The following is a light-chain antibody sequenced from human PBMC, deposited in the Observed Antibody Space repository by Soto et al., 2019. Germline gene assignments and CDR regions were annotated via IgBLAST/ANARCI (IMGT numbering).Light chain of an antibody. CDR3: QQYNSYPRT. CDR2: KAS. CDR1: QSISSW. J-gene: IGKJ1*01. Sequence: DIQMTQSPSTLSASVGDRVTITCRASQSISSWLDWYQQKPGKDPNLLIYKASSLESGVPSRFSGSGSGTEFTLTISSLQPDDFATYYCQQYNSYPRTFGQGTKVEIK. V-gene: IGKV1-5*03.